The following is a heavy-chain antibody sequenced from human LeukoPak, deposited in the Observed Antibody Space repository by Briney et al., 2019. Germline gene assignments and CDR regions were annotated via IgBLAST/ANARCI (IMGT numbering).Heavy chain of an antibody. CDR3: ARGYWGLMRYFDL. D-gene: IGHD7-27*01. J-gene: IGHJ2*01. CDR2: INHSGST. CDR1: GGSFSGYY. Sequence: SGTLSLTCAVYGGSFSGYYWSWIRQPPGKGLEWIGEINHSGSTNYNPSLKSRVTISVDTSKNQFSLKLSSVTAADTAVYYCARGYWGLMRYFDLWGRGTLVTVSS. V-gene: IGHV4-34*01.